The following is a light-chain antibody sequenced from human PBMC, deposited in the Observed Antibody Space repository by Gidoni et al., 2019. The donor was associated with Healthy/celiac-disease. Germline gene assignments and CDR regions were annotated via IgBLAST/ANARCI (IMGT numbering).Light chain of an antibody. CDR2: DNT. V-gene: IGLV1-40*01. CDR3: QTYDDSLSWV. CDR1: SSNIEAGYA. J-gene: IGLJ3*02. Sequence: QSVPTQPPSVSGAPGQRVTISCTGSSSNIEAGYAVHWYQQLPGTAPKVVIYDNTDRPSGVPDRFSASKSDTSASLAITGLQAEDEADYYCQTYDDSLSWVFGGGTKVTVL.